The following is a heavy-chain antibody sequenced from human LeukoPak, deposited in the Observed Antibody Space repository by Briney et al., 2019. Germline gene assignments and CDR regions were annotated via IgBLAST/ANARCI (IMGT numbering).Heavy chain of an antibody. CDR1: GFTFSSYW. D-gene: IGHD6-19*01. J-gene: IGHJ4*02. CDR3: ARDDSSGWFTFLFDY. Sequence: GGSLRLSRAASGFTFSSYWMHWVRQAPGKGLVWVSRINSDGSSTSYADSVKGRFTISRDNAKNTLYLQMNSLRAEDTAVYYCARDDSSGWFTFLFDYWGQGTLVTVSS. CDR2: INSDGSST. V-gene: IGHV3-74*01.